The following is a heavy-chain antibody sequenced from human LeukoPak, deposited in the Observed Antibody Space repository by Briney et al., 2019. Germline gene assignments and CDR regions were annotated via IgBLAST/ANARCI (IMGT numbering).Heavy chain of an antibody. D-gene: IGHD2-15*01. CDR3: ARVLGYCSGGSCQGVDY. CDR1: GFTFSSYW. CDR2: IKQDGSEK. J-gene: IGHJ4*02. V-gene: IGHV3-7*01. Sequence: PGGSLRLSCAASGFTFSSYWMSWVRQAPGKGLEWVANIKQDGSEKYYVDSVKGRFTICRDNAKNSLYLQMNSLRAEDTAVYYCARVLGYCSGGSCQGVDYWGQGTLVTVSS.